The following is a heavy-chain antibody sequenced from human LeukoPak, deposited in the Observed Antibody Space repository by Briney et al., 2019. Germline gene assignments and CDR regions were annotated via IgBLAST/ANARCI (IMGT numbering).Heavy chain of an antibody. D-gene: IGHD4-17*01. CDR3: ARVPDYRDYYSYFDY. V-gene: IGHV1-18*01. Sequence: ASVKVSCKASGYTFTSYGITWVRQAPGQGLEWMGWISAYNGNTNYAQKLQGRVTMTTDTSTSTAYMELRSLRSDDTAVYYCARVPDYRDYYSYFDYWGQGTLVTVSS. CDR1: GYTFTSYG. CDR2: ISAYNGNT. J-gene: IGHJ4*02.